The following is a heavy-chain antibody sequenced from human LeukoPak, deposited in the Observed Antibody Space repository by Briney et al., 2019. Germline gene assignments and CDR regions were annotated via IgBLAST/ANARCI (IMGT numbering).Heavy chain of an antibody. CDR3: ARHCSGGSCWAAFDI. CDR2: IYYSGST. CDR1: GGSISSGDYY. Sequence: AETLSLTCTVSGGSISSGDYYWSWIRQPPGKGLEWIGYIYYSGSTYYNPSLKSRVTISVGTSKNQFSLKLSSVTAADTAVYYCARHCSGGSCWAAFDIWGQGTMVTVSS. D-gene: IGHD2-15*01. J-gene: IGHJ3*02. V-gene: IGHV4-39*01.